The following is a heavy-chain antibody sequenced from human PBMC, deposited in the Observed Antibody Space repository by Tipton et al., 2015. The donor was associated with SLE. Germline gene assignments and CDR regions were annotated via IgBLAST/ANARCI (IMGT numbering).Heavy chain of an antibody. CDR1: GFTFSSYA. D-gene: IGHD5-12*01. CDR2: ISSNGGST. J-gene: IGHJ4*02. Sequence: SLRLSCAASGFTFSSYAMHWVRQAPGKGLEYVSAISSNGGSTYYADSVKGRFTISRDNSKNTLYLQMGSLRAEDMAVYYCARSHSGYDYDYWGQGTLVTVSS. CDR3: ARSHSGYDYDY. V-gene: IGHV3-64*02.